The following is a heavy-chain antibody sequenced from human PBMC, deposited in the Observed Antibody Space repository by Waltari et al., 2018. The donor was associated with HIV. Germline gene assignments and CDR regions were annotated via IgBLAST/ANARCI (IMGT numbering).Heavy chain of an antibody. CDR1: GDSVSNYY. J-gene: IGHJ4*02. V-gene: IGHV4-59*08. Sequence: QVQLQESGPGLVKPSETLSLTCTVSGDSVSNYYWSWIRQPPEKGLEWIGSISDSGSSNYNPSLKSRITISAYMSQKHFSLRLTSVTAADTAVYYCARHLSIRAVFDYWGQGTLVTVSS. CDR2: ISDSGSS. CDR3: ARHLSIRAVFDY. D-gene: IGHD3-9*01.